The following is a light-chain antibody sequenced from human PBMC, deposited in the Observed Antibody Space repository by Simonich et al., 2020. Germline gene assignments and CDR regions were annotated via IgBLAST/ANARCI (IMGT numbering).Light chain of an antibody. V-gene: IGLV3-10*01. J-gene: IGLJ2*01. CDR3: YSTDSSGNHRV. Sequence: SYELTQPPSVSVSPGQTARITCSGDALPKKYAYGYKQKSGKAPGLVIYEDSKRPSGIPERVSGSSSGTMATLTISGAQVEDEADYYCYSTDSSGNHRVFGGGTKLTVL. CDR2: EDS. CDR1: ALPKKY.